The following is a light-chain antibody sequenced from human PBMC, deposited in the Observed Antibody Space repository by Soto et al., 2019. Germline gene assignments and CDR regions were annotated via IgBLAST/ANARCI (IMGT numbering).Light chain of an antibody. CDR1: SSDIGGYNY. V-gene: IGLV2-8*01. CDR2: EVN. CDR3: TSYAGGNNV. J-gene: IGLJ1*01. Sequence: QSALTQPPSGSWSPGQSVTISCTGTSSDIGGYNYVSWYQQHPGKVPKLMIYEVNKRPSGVPDRFSGSKSGNTASLTVSGLQADDEADYYCTSYAGGNNVFGTGTKLTLL.